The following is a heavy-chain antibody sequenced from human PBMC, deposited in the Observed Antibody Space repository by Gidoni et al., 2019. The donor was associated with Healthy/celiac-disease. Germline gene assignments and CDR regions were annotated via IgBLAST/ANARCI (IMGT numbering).Heavy chain of an antibody. CDR3: AKEMMGWLQLMGFDY. CDR2: ISYDGSNK. Sequence: QVQLVESGGGVVQPGRSLRLSCAASGFTFSSYGMHWVRQAPGKGLEWVAVISYDGSNKYYADSVKGRFTISRDNSKNTLYLQMNSLRAEDTAVYYCAKEMMGWLQLMGFDYWGQGTLVTVSS. CDR1: GFTFSSYG. J-gene: IGHJ4*02. V-gene: IGHV3-30*18. D-gene: IGHD5-12*01.